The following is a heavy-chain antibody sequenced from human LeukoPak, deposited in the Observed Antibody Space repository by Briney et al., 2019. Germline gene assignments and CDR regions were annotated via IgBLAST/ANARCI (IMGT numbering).Heavy chain of an antibody. CDR2: ISSSSSYI. V-gene: IGHV3-21*01. J-gene: IGHJ6*02. CDR1: GFTFSSYS. Sequence: GGSLRLSCAASGFTFSSYSMNWVRQAPGKGLEWVSSISSSSSYIYYADSVKGRFTISRDNAKSSLYLQMNSLRAEDTAVYYCARAQVPAATDYYYYGMDVWGQGTTVTVSS. D-gene: IGHD2-2*01. CDR3: ARAQVPAATDYYYYGMDV.